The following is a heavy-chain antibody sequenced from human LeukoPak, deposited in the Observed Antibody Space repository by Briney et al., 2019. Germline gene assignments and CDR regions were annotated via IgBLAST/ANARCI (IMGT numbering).Heavy chain of an antibody. D-gene: IGHD1-14*01. CDR3: AKDRPRYWFDP. V-gene: IGHV3-48*03. CDR1: GFTFSSYE. J-gene: IGHJ5*02. CDR2: ISSSGSTI. Sequence: GGSLRLSCAASGFTFSSYEMNWVRQAPGKGLEWVSYISSSGSTIYYADSVKGRFTISRDNSKNTLYLQMNSLRAEDTAVYYCAKDRPRYWFDPWGQGTLVTVSS.